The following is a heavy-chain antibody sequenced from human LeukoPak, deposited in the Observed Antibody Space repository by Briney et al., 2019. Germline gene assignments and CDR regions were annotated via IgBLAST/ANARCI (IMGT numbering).Heavy chain of an antibody. J-gene: IGHJ4*02. Sequence: GGPLRLSCAASGFTFSSYWMSWVRLGPGKGLEWMASIPPDGSEGRYVDSVRGRFTISRDNARSSVFLQMNSLRVEDTAFYYCARLLGGVTTFDYWGQGALVTVSS. D-gene: IGHD2-21*02. V-gene: IGHV3-7*01. CDR1: GFTFSSYW. CDR3: ARLLGGVTTFDY. CDR2: IPPDGSEG.